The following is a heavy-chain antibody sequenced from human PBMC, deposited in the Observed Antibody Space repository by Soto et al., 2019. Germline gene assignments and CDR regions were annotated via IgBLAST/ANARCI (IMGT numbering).Heavy chain of an antibody. CDR1: DGSISSSSYY. CDR3: ARGYCSGGSCIDFDY. V-gene: IGHV4-39*01. Sequence: QLQLQESGPGLVKPSETLSLTCTVSDGSISSSSYYWGWIRQPPGKGLEWIGSIYYSGSTYYNPSLKSRVTISVDTSKNQFSLKLSSVTAADTAVYYCARGYCSGGSCIDFDYWGQGTLVTVSS. CDR2: IYYSGST. J-gene: IGHJ4*02. D-gene: IGHD2-15*01.